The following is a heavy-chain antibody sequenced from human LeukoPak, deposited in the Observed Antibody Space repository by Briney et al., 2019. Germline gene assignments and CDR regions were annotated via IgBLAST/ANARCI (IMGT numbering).Heavy chain of an antibody. Sequence: ASVKVSCKASGYTFTGYYMHWVRQAPGQGLEWMGRINRNSGGTNYAQKFQGRVTMTRDTSISTAYMELSSLRSEDTAVYYCARGGPSILVVVAAQYDAFDIWGQGTMVTVSS. CDR1: GYTFTGYY. CDR3: ARGGPSILVVVAAQYDAFDI. V-gene: IGHV1-2*06. D-gene: IGHD2-15*01. CDR2: INRNSGGT. J-gene: IGHJ3*02.